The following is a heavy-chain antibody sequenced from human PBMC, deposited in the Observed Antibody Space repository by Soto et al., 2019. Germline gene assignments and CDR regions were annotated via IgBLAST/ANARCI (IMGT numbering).Heavy chain of an antibody. D-gene: IGHD6-13*01. Sequence: PSETLSRTCTVSGDSISGSYWSWFRQPAGKGLEWIWRIFASGSTTYNPSLKSRVTMSVDTSKNQCALNLSSVTAADTAVYYCAKDSSIWYIYFDPWSQGTLVTVSS. J-gene: IGHJ5*02. CDR2: IFASGST. CDR3: AKDSSIWYIYFDP. CDR1: GDSISGSY. V-gene: IGHV4-4*07.